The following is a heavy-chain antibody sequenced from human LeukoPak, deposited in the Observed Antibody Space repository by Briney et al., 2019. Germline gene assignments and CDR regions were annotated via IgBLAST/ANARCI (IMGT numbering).Heavy chain of an antibody. J-gene: IGHJ4*02. CDR2: MSYSRTS. D-gene: IGHD3-10*01. CDR3: TREEGAWGYGSSGFDS. V-gene: IGHV4-59*01. CDR1: VVSIRSYF. Sequence: PSETLSLTCSVSVVSIRSYFWRWIRPPPGKELAGIGFMSYSRTSNYNLPLKSRVNISLDTSRNQFALRLNSVTAADTAIYYCTREEGAWGYGSSGFDSWGQGILVTVSS.